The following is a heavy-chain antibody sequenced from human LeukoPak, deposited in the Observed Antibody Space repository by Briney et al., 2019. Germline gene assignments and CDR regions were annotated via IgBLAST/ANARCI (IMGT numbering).Heavy chain of an antibody. Sequence: ASVKVSCKASGYTFTSYGISWVRQAPGQGLVGMGWISAYNGNTNYAQKLQGRVTMTSDTSTTTAYMELRSLRSDDAALYLCARGGQYNWNEVSITGYMDVWGKGTTVTVSS. V-gene: IGHV1-18*01. CDR1: GYTFTSYG. D-gene: IGHD1-20*01. J-gene: IGHJ6*03. CDR3: ARGGQYNWNEVSITGYMDV. CDR2: ISAYNGNT.